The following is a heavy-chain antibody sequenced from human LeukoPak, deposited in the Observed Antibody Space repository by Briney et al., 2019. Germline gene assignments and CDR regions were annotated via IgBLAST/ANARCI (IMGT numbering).Heavy chain of an antibody. J-gene: IGHJ5*02. Sequence: GVSLGLFCAASGFTFSSYAMSWVRQARGKGLEWVSAISGSCGTTYYADSVKGRFTISRDNSKNPLYLQMHPLSVLYTAVYYCAKWDTYYDFWSADPWGQGTLVTVSS. CDR3: AKWDTYYDFWSADP. CDR1: GFTFSSYA. V-gene: IGHV3-23*01. CDR2: ISGSCGTT. D-gene: IGHD3-3*01.